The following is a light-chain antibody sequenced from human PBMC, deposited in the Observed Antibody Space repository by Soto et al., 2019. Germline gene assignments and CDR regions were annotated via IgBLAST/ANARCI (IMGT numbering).Light chain of an antibody. CDR1: QSVSSSY. CDR2: GAS. CDR3: QQYGSSPPTWT. V-gene: IGKV3-20*01. Sequence: EIVLTQSPGTLSLSPGERATLSCRASQSVSSSYLAWYQQKPGQAPRLLIYGASSRATGIPDRFSGSGSGTGFPLTISRPEPEGFAVYYCQQYGSSPPTWTFGQGTKVEIK. J-gene: IGKJ1*01.